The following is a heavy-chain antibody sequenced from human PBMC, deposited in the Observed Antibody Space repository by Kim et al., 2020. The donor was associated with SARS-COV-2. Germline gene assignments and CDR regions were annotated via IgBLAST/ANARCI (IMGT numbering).Heavy chain of an antibody. J-gene: IGHJ4*01. D-gene: IGHD6-19*01. CDR3: ARAVNFDY. V-gene: IGHV4-61*05. CDR2: YNGIT. Sequence: YNGITNYNPYRKSRVTISIDKSKNQCSLKLSSVTAADTAVYYCARAVNFDYWGHGALVTVSS.